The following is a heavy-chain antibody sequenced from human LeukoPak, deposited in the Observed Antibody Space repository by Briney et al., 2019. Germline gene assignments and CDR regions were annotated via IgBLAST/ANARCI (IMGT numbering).Heavy chain of an antibody. D-gene: IGHD3-22*01. Sequence: EASVKVSCKASGYTFTSYGISWVRQAPAQGLEWMGWIGAYNGNTNYAQKLQGRVTMTTDTSTSTAYMELRSLRSDDTAVYYCARAPMYYYDSSCQNLDYWGQGTLVTVSS. V-gene: IGHV1-18*01. J-gene: IGHJ4*02. CDR1: GYTFTSYG. CDR2: IGAYNGNT. CDR3: ARAPMYYYDSSCQNLDY.